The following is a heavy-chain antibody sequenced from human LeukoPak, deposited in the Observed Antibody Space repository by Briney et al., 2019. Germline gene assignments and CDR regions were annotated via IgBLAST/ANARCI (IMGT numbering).Heavy chain of an antibody. J-gene: IGHJ5*02. Sequence: PSETLSLTCTVSGGSISSYYWSWIRQPPGKGLEWIGYIHYSGSTNYNPSLKSRVTISVDTSKNQFSLKLSSVTAADTAVYYCARDYGSRYNWFGPLGQGTLVTVSS. V-gene: IGHV4-59*01. CDR1: GGSISSYY. CDR2: IHYSGST. CDR3: ARDYGSRYNWFGP. D-gene: IGHD3-10*01.